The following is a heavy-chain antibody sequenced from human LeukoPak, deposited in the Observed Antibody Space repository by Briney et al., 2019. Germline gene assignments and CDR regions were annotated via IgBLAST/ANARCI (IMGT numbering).Heavy chain of an antibody. CDR2: IYTSGST. V-gene: IGHV4-4*07. Sequence: PSETLSLTCTVSGGSISSYYWSWIRQPAGKGLEWIGRIYTSGSTNYNPSLKRRVPMQVDRSKTKFPLKLSSVPAADRAVYYCASERIAAGGGSGWIDRWGQGTLVTVYS. D-gene: IGHD6-13*01. J-gene: IGHJ5*01. CDR3: ASERIAAGGGSGWIDR. CDR1: GGSISSYY.